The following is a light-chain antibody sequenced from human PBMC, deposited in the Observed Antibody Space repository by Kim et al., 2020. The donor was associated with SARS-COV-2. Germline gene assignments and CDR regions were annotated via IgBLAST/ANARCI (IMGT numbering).Light chain of an antibody. V-gene: IGLV2-14*03. J-gene: IGLJ2*01. CDR3: SSYTSSSTPVV. CDR2: DVS. Sequence: QSALTQPASVSGSPGQSITISCTGTSSDVGGYNYVSWYQQHPGKAPKHMIYDVSNRPSGVANRFSGSKSGNTASLTISGLQAEDEADYYCSSYTSSSTPVVFGGGTQLTVL. CDR1: SSDVGGYNY.